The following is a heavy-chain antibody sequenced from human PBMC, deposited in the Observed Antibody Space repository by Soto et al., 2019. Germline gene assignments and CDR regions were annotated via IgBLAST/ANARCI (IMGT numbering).Heavy chain of an antibody. CDR2: IIPIFGTA. D-gene: IGHD6-13*01. CDR3: ARGFMAAAGTDYYYGMDG. V-gene: IGHV1-69*13. Sequence: SVKVSCKASGGTFSSYAISWVRQAPGQGLEWMGGIIPIFGTANYAQKFQGRVTITADESTSTAYMELSSLRSEDTAVYYCARGFMAAAGTDYYYGMDGWGQGTTVTVSS. CDR1: GGTFSSYA. J-gene: IGHJ6*02.